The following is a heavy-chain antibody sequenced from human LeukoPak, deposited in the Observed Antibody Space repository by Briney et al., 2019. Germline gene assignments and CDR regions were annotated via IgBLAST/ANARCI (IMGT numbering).Heavy chain of an antibody. CDR1: GFTFSSYA. J-gene: IGHJ4*02. V-gene: IGHV3-30*04. CDR3: ARDAAHVLRFLEWFLDY. D-gene: IGHD3-3*01. CDR2: ISYDGSNK. Sequence: PGRSLRLSCAASGFTFSSYAMHWVRQAPGKGLEWVAVISYDGSNKYYADSVKGRFTISRDNSKNTLYLQMNSLRAEDTAVYYCARDAAHVLRFLEWFLDYWGQGTLVTVSS.